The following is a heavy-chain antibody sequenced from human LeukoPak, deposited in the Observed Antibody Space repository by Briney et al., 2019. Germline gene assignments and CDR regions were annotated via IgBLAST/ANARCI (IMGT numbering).Heavy chain of an antibody. V-gene: IGHV3-74*01. CDR2: INTDGSST. D-gene: IGHD4-17*01. CDR1: GFTFSRYW. Sequence: GGSLRLSCAASGFTFSRYWMYGVRQAPGKGLVGVSRINTDGSSTTYADSVKGRFTISRDNAKNTLYLQMNSLIDEDTAVYYCARDWIYDHGEYPDYSGMDVWGQGTAVTVSS. CDR3: ARDWIYDHGEYPDYSGMDV. J-gene: IGHJ6*02.